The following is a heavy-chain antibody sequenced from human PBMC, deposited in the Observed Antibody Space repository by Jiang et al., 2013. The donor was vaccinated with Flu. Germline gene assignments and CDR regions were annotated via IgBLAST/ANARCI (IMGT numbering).Heavy chain of an antibody. V-gene: IGHV6-1*01. D-gene: IGHD4-17*01. J-gene: IGHJ5*02. CDR2: TYYRSKWYS. Sequence: SQTLSLTCAISGDSVSSKSASWNWIRQSPSRGLEWLGRTYYRSKWYSDYAVSVKSRISINPDTSKNQFSLQLNSVTPEDTAVYYCAREDYGDYASKWFDPWGQGTLVTVSS. CDR3: AREDYGDYASKWFDP. CDR1: GDSVSSKSAS.